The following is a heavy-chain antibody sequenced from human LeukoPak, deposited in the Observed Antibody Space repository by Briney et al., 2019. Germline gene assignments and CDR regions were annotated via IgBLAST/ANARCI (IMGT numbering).Heavy chain of an antibody. CDR2: IYYSGST. CDR3: ARLDSSGYAYFDS. Sequence: PSETLSLTCTVSGGSISGYYWIWIRQPPGKGLEYIAYIYYSGSTDYNPSLKSRVIISLDMSKNQFSLKLSSVTAADTAVYYCARLDSSGYAYFDSWGQGTPVTVSS. J-gene: IGHJ4*02. D-gene: IGHD3-22*01. V-gene: IGHV4-59*08. CDR1: GGSISGYY.